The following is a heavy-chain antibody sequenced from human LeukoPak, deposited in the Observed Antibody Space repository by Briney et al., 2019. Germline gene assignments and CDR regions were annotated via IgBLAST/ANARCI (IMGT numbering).Heavy chain of an antibody. CDR2: INPNDGDT. V-gene: IGHV1-2*02. CDR3: ARANFLYCSSSTCLFDY. J-gene: IGHJ4*02. Sequence: GASVRVSCKASGYTFTDYYMHWVRQAPGQGIEWRGWINPNDGDTNYAQKFQGRVTMTRDTSISTAHMEVSRLRSDDTAVYYCARANFLYCSSSTCLFDYWGQGTLVTASS. CDR1: GYTFTDYY. D-gene: IGHD2-2*01.